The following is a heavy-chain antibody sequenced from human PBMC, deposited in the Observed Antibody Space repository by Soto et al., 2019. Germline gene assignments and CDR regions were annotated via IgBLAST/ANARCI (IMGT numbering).Heavy chain of an antibody. V-gene: IGHV3-23*01. D-gene: IGHD2-2*01. CDR1: GFTFSTYA. CDR2: ISDSGGST. J-gene: IGHJ6*02. CDR3: ATRRDASYYYYGMDV. Sequence: EVQLLESGGGLVQPGGSLRLSCAASGFTFSTYAMTWVRQAPGKGLEWVSGISDSGGSTYYADAVKGRFTISRDNSKNTLFLQMNSLRAEDTAVYYCATRRDASYYYYGMDVWGQGTTVIVSS.